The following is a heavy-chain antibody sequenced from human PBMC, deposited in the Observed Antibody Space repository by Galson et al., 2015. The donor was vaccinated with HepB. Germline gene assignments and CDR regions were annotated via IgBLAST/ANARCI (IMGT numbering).Heavy chain of an antibody. CDR2: IVVGSGNT. CDR3: AAGYVGGRYYGMDV. Sequence: SVKVSCKASGFTFSNSAVQWVRQARGQRLEWIGWIVVGSGNTNYAQKFQERVTFTRDMSTSTAYMELSSLRSDDTAVYYCAAGYVGGRYYGMDVWGQGTMVTVSS. J-gene: IGHJ6*02. CDR1: GFTFSNSA. V-gene: IGHV1-58*01. D-gene: IGHD1-26*01.